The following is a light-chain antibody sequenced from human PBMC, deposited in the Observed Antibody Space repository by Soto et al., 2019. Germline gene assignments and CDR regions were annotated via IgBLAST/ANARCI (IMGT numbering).Light chain of an antibody. Sequence: EIVLTQSPATLSLSPGERATLSCRASQSVSSYLAWYQQKPGQAPRPLIYDASNRATGIPARFSGSGSGTDFTLTIRSLEPEDFAVYYCQQRSNWPPITFGQGTRLEIK. CDR3: QQRSNWPPIT. J-gene: IGKJ5*01. CDR1: QSVSSY. V-gene: IGKV3-11*01. CDR2: DAS.